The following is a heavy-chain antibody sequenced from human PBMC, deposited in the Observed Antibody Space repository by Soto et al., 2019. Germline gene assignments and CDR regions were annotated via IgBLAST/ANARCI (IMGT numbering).Heavy chain of an antibody. D-gene: IGHD3-3*01. CDR3: ARDSETFWSGYYYYGMDV. J-gene: IGHJ6*02. CDR2: IWYDGSNK. CDR1: GFTFSSYG. V-gene: IGHV3-33*01. Sequence: GGSLRLSCAASGFTFSSYGMHWVRQAPGKGLEWVAVIWYDGSNKYYADSVKGRFTISRDNSKNTLYLQMNSLRAEDTAVYYCARDSETFWSGYYYYGMDVWGQGTTVTVSS.